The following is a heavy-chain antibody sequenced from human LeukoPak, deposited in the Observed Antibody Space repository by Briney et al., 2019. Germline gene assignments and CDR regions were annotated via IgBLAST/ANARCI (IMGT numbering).Heavy chain of an antibody. D-gene: IGHD7-27*01. J-gene: IGHJ6*02. CDR3: ARGTGYYYYGMDV. CDR2: IWYDGSDK. Sequence: GWSLRLSCAASGFTFSTYGMHWVRQAPGKGLEWVAFIWYDGSDKYYADSMKGRFTISRDNSKNTLYLQMNSLRAEDTAAYYCARGTGYYYYGMDVWGQGTTVTVSS. CDR1: GFTFSTYG. V-gene: IGHV3-33*01.